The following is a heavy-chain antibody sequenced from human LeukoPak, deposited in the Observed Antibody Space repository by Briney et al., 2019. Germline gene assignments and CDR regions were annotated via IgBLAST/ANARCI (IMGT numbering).Heavy chain of an antibody. CDR1: GLTFSTYW. V-gene: IGHV3-7*01. CDR3: ASDGGPFDN. Sequence: GGSLRLSCATSGLTFSTYWMSWVRQAPGKGLKGVANINQDGSERYYVDSVKGRFTISRDNAKKSLYLQMNGLRADDTAVYYCASDGGPFDNWGQGTLVTVSS. D-gene: IGHD3-3*01. J-gene: IGHJ4*02. CDR2: INQDGSER.